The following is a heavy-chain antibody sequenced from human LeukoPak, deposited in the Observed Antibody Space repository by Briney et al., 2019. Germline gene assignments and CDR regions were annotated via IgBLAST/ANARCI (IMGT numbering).Heavy chain of an antibody. V-gene: IGHV3-48*02. CDR2: INDVSKTT. CDR3: ARDSNWAFDY. Sequence: PGGSLRLSCSASGFTFSSYAMNWVRQAPGKGLEWVPYINDVSKTTYYADSVKGRFTISRDNAKNSVYLQMNSLRDEDTSVYFCARDSNWAFDYWGQGTLVTVSS. J-gene: IGHJ4*02. CDR1: GFTFSSYA. D-gene: IGHD7-27*01.